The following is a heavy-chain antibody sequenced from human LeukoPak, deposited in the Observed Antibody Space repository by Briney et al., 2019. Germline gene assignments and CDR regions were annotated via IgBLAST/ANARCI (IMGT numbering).Heavy chain of an antibody. CDR3: ARGGRELWLLFDY. J-gene: IGHJ4*02. CDR1: GGTFSSYA. CDR2: IIPIFGTA. Sequence: SVKVSCKASGGTFSSYAISWVRQAPGQGLEWMGGIIPIFGTANYAQKFQGRVTITADKSTSTAYMELSSLRSEGTAVYYCARGGRELWLLFDYWGQGTLVTVSS. V-gene: IGHV1-69*06. D-gene: IGHD5-18*01.